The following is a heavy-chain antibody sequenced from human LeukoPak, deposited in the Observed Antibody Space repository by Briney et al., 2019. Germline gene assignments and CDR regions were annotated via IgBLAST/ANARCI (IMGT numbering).Heavy chain of an antibody. D-gene: IGHD3-10*01. V-gene: IGHV3-23*01. Sequence: LTGGSLRLSCAASGFTFSSYAMSWVRQAPGKGLEWVSVISGGGSRTYYAASVKGRFTISRDNSENTLYLQMNSLRAEDTAVYYCAKGTYYHTSGTSSTETFGENRGQGTLVTVSS. J-gene: IGHJ4*02. CDR1: GFTFSSYA. CDR2: ISGGGSRT. CDR3: AKGTYYHTSGTSSTETFGEN.